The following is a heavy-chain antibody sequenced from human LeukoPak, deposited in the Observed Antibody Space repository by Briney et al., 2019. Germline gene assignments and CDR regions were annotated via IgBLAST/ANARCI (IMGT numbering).Heavy chain of an antibody. CDR2: ISSVGTTI. CDR1: GFTFTNYA. J-gene: IGHJ4*02. Sequence: SGGSLRLSCEASGFTFTNYAMNWVRQSPGKGLEWVSYISSVGTTIYYADSVNGRFTISRYKAKKSLYLQMNSLSAEAMAVSYCARGILGYYSFDFWGQGTLVTVPS. V-gene: IGHV3-48*03. D-gene: IGHD6-13*01. CDR3: ARGILGYYSFDF.